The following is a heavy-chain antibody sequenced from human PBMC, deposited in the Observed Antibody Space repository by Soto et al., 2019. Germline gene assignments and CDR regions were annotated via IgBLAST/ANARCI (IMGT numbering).Heavy chain of an antibody. Sequence: QVQLVESGGGVVQPGRSLRLSCAASGFTFSSYGMHWVRQAPGKGLEWVAVISYDGSNKYYADSVKGRFTISRDNSKNTLYLQMNSLRAEDTAVYYCAKEGGSYSGGDAFDIWGQGTMVTVSS. CDR3: AKEGGSYSGGDAFDI. CDR2: ISYDGSNK. CDR1: GFTFSSYG. V-gene: IGHV3-30*18. J-gene: IGHJ3*02. D-gene: IGHD1-26*01.